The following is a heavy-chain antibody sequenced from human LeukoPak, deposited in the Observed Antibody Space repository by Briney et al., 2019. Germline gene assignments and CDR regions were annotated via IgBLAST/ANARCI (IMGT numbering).Heavy chain of an antibody. V-gene: IGHV3-23*01. D-gene: IGHD2-21*02. Sequence: GGSLRLSCAASGFTFSSYAMSWVRQAPGKGLEWVSAISGSGGSTYYADSVKGRFTISRDNSKNTLYLQMNSPRAEDTTVYYCAKDLGVVVTATLDYWCHGSPVTGSS. J-gene: IGHJ4*01. CDR1: GFTFSSYA. CDR2: ISGSGGST. CDR3: AKDLGVVVTATLDY.